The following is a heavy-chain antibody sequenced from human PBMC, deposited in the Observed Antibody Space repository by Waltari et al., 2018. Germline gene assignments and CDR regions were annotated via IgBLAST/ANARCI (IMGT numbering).Heavy chain of an antibody. J-gene: IGHJ4*02. CDR2: ISYDGSNK. CDR1: GFTFSSYA. D-gene: IGHD6-19*01. Sequence: QVQLVESGGGVVQPGRSLRLSCAAAGFTFSSYAMPWVRQAPGKGLEWVAVISYDGSNKYYADSVKGRFTISRDNSKNTLYLQMNSLRAEDTAVYYCARDSAAYDSSGWYNYWGQGTLVTVSS. CDR3: ARDSAAYDSSGWYNY. V-gene: IGHV3-30-3*01.